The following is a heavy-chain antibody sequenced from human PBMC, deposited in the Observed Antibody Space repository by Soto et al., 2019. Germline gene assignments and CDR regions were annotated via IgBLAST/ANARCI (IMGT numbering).Heavy chain of an antibody. CDR1: GGSISSSDYY. D-gene: IGHD6-13*01. Sequence: SETLSLTCTLSGGSISSSDYYWGWIRQPPGKGLEWIGSIYYSGHTYFNVSLKSRVSISIDTSKHQFSLTLSSMTAADTAIYYCAGNRGLSAAGTQGWFDPWGQGTLVTVSS. V-gene: IGHV4-39*01. J-gene: IGHJ5*02. CDR2: IYYSGHT. CDR3: AGNRGLSAAGTQGWFDP.